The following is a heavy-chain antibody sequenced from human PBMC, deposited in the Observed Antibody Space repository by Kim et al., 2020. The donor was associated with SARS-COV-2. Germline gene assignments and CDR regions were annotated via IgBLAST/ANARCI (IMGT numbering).Heavy chain of an antibody. D-gene: IGHD3-16*01. CDR1: GYTFTSYA. CDR3: ARPLTFGGYYYYGMDV. J-gene: IGHJ6*02. Sequence: ASVKVSCKASGYTFTSYAMNWVRQAPGQGLEWMGWINTNTGNPTYAQGFTGRFVFSLDTSVSTAYLQISSLMAEDTAVYYCARPLTFGGYYYYGMDVWGQGTAETVSS. V-gene: IGHV7-4-1*02. CDR2: INTNTGNP.